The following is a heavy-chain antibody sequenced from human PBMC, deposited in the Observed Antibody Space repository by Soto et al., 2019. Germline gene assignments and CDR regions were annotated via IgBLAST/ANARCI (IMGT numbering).Heavy chain of an antibody. V-gene: IGHV4-59*08. CDR1: GGSMNTYY. J-gene: IGHJ4*02. CDR3: GKTAGGSSWYQTLFAL. D-gene: IGHD6-13*01. CDR2: IYYSGST. Sequence: SETLSLTCTVSGGSMNTYYWGWFRQPPGKGLEWVGYIYYSGSTTYSPSLKSRVTISVDTSKNQFSLKLNSVTAADTAVYYCGKTAGGSSWYQTLFALWGPGILVTVSS.